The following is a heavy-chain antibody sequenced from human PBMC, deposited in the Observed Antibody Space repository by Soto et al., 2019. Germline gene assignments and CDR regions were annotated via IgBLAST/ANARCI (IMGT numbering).Heavy chain of an antibody. CDR3: ASHRGNTYGPYDY. CDR2: IFHSGGT. D-gene: IGHD5-18*01. Sequence: VQLQESGPGLVKPSGTLSLSCAVSGGSISSGNWWSWVRQFPEKGLEWIGEIFHSGGTNHNPSLQSRVIISVDNAKNQFSLKLSSVTAADAAVYYCASHRGNTYGPYDYWGQGTLVTVSS. J-gene: IGHJ4*02. CDR1: GGSISSGNW. V-gene: IGHV4-4*02.